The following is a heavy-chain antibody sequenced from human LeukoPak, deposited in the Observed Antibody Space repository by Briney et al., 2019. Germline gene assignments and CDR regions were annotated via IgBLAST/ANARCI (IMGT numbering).Heavy chain of an antibody. Sequence: ASVKVSCKASGYTFTSYDINWVRQATGQGPEWMGWMNPNSGNTGYAQKFQGRVTMTRNTSISTAYMELSSLRSEDTAVYYCARGRGWYFYYGMDVWGQGTTVTVSS. CDR3: ARGRGWYFYYGMDV. J-gene: IGHJ6*02. CDR1: GYTFTSYD. CDR2: MNPNSGNT. D-gene: IGHD6-19*01. V-gene: IGHV1-8*01.